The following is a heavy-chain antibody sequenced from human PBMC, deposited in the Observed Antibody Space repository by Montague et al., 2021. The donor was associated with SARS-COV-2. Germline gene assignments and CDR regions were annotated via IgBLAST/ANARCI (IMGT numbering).Heavy chain of an antibody. V-gene: IGHV6-1*01. Sequence: CAISGDSVATNRSAWNGIRQSPSRGLEWLGRTYYRSNWSHDYAPSVKSRIIVNPDTSKNQFSLQLNSVTPEDTAVYYCVRDHDQVFDYWGEGTLVTVSS. CDR1: GDSVATNRSA. CDR2: TYYRSNWSH. J-gene: IGHJ4*02. CDR3: VRDHDQVFDY. D-gene: IGHD1-1*01.